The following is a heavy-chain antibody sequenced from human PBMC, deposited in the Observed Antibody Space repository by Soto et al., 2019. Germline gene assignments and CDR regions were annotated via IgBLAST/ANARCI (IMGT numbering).Heavy chain of an antibody. CDR3: ARVSSSIVVVPDYGMDV. J-gene: IGHJ6*02. D-gene: IGHD2-15*01. V-gene: IGHV1-18*04. CDR1: GYTFISHG. Sequence: QVQLVQSGVEVKKPGASVKVSCKASGYTFISHGISWVRQAPGQGLEWMGWISGKNGNTNYAQKLQGRVTLTTDTSTSTAYMELRRLRSDDTAVYYCARVSSSIVVVPDYGMDVWGQGTTVTVYS. CDR2: ISGKNGNT.